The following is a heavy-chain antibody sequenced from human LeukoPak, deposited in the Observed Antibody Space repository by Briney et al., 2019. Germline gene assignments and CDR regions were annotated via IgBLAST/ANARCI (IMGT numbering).Heavy chain of an antibody. J-gene: IGHJ5*02. Sequence: GGTPRLSSAASGFVLSDFYMSWSPETPREGVERVSYISSSGSTIYYADSVKGRFTISRDNAKNSLYLQMNSLRAEDTAVYYCARTKQWLVHWFDPWGQGTLVTVSS. V-gene: IGHV3-11*01. D-gene: IGHD6-19*01. CDR2: ISSSGSTI. CDR3: ARTKQWLVHWFDP. CDR1: GFVLSDFY.